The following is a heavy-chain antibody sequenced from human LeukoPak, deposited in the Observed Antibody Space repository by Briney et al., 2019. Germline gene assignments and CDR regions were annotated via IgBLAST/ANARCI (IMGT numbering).Heavy chain of an antibody. J-gene: IGHJ3*02. CDR1: GFTVSSNY. D-gene: IGHD6-13*01. V-gene: IGHV3-53*01. CDR2: IYSGGST. CDR3: ATRSGGVSSSWDAFDI. Sequence: GGSLRLSCAASGFTVSSNYMSWVRQAPGKGLEWVSVIYSGGSTYYADSVKGRFAISRDNSKNTLCLQMNSLRAEDTAVYYCATRSGGVSSSWDAFDIWGQGTMVTVSS.